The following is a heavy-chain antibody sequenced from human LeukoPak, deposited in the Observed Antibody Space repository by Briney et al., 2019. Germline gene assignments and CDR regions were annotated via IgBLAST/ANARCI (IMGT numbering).Heavy chain of an antibody. D-gene: IGHD6-19*01. CDR3: ARDSYSSGWYLVFDY. V-gene: IGHV3-48*03. CDR1: GFTFSSYE. CDR2: ISSSGSTI. Sequence: PGGSLRLSCAASGFTFSSYEVNWVPQAAGKGLEWFSYISSSGSTIYYEDSVTGRFTISRDNDKNSLYLQMNRLRAEDTAVYYCARDSYSSGWYLVFDYWGQGTLVTVSS. J-gene: IGHJ4*02.